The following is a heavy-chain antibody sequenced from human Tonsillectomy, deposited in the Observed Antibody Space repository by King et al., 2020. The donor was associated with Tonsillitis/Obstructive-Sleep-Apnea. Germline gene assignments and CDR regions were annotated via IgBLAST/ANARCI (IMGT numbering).Heavy chain of an antibody. CDR1: GFSLSTSGVG. CDR3: AHSPPHVDWLLWYYFDY. CDR2: IYWDDDK. J-gene: IGHJ4*02. D-gene: IGHD3-9*01. Sequence: TLKESGPTLVKPTQTLTLTCTFSGFSLSTSGVGVGWISQPPGKALEWLALIYWDDDKRYNSSLMTRLTITKDTSKNQVVLTMTNMDPVDTATYYCAHSPPHVDWLLWYYFDYWGQGTLVTVSS. V-gene: IGHV2-5*02.